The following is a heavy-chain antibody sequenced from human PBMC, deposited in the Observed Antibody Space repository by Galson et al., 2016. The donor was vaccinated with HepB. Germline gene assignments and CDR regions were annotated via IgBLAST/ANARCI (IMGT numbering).Heavy chain of an antibody. D-gene: IGHD3-10*01. V-gene: IGHV3-30-3*01. Sequence: SLRLSCAASGFNFSTYAMHWVRQAPGKGLEWVAVISYDEINKFYADSVKGRFTISRDNSKNTLYLQMNSLRAEDTAVYFCVRGHSGVPTTSYNWFDHWGQGTLVTVSS. CDR2: ISYDEINK. CDR3: VRGHSGVPTTSYNWFDH. J-gene: IGHJ5*02. CDR1: GFNFSTYA.